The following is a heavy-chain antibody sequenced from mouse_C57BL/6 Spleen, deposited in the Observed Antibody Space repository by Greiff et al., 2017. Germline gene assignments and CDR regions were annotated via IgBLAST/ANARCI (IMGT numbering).Heavy chain of an antibody. CDR1: GYAFSSSW. D-gene: IGHD1-1*01. CDR2: IYPGDGDT. J-gene: IGHJ2*01. Sequence: VQLQQSGPELVKPGASVKISCKASGYAFSSSWMNWVKQRPGKGLEWIGLIYPGDGDTKYNGKFKGKGTLTGDKSSSTAYMQLSSLTSEDSAVYFCARYYYGSSSFDYWGQGTTLTVAS. CDR3: ARYYYGSSSFDY. V-gene: IGHV1-82*01.